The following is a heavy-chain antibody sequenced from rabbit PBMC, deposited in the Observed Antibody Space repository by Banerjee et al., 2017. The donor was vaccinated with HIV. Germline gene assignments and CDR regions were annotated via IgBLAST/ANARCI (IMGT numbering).Heavy chain of an antibody. V-gene: IGHV1S45*01. J-gene: IGHJ4*01. CDR1: GFSFSNKYV. CDR2: INSSSRNV. D-gene: IGHD1-1*01. CDR3: VRDSPYDGSSGGYDL. Sequence: QEQLEESGGGLVKPEGSLTLTCKASGFSFSNKYVMCWVRQAPGKGLEWIGCINSSSRNVVYASWATGRFTISKTSSTTVTLQMTSLTAADTATYFCVRDSPYDGSSGGYDLWGPGTLVTVS.